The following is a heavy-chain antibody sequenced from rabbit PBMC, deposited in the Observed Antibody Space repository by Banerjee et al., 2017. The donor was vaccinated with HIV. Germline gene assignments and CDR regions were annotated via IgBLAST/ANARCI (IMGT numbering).Heavy chain of an antibody. D-gene: IGHD4-1*01. CDR3: ARDLAGVIGWNFNL. CDR1: GFSFSSSDW. Sequence: QEQLEESGGDLVKPEGSLTITCKASGFSFSSSDWICWVRQAPGKGLEWIACIYGGSSGSSHYATWAKGRFTISKTSSTTVTLQMTSLTAADTATYLCARDLAGVIGWNFNLWGPGTLVTVS. CDR2: IYGGSSGSS. J-gene: IGHJ4*01. V-gene: IGHV1S45*01.